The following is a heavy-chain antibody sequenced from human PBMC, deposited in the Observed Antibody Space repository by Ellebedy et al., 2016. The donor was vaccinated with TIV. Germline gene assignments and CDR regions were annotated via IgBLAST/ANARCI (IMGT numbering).Heavy chain of an antibody. CDR1: GFTFSSYW. V-gene: IGHV3-74*01. D-gene: IGHD3-3*01. J-gene: IGHJ4*02. CDR2: INSDGSST. Sequence: GESLKISCAASGFTFSSYWMHWVRQAPGKGLVWVSRINSDGSSTSYADSVQGRFTISRDNAKNTLYLQMNSLRAEDTAVYYCTASPTYYDFWSGYYGGGRFDYWGQGTLVTVSS. CDR3: TASPTYYDFWSGYYGGGRFDY.